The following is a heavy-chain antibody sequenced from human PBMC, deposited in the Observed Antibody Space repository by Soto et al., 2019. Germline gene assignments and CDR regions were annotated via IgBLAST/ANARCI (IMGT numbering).Heavy chain of an antibody. V-gene: IGHV1-18*01. CDR3: ATRYPAFAF. J-gene: IGHJ4*02. CDR1: GYTFTSYG. CDR2: ISTSKGNT. D-gene: IGHD3-16*02. Sequence: QVQLVQSGPEVKKPGASVKVSCKTSGYTFTSYGIAWVRQAPGQGLEWMGWISTSKGNTNYAQKFQGRVTMTTDTSTSTAYLELRSLRSDDTAVYYCATRYPAFAFWGQGTLVTVSS.